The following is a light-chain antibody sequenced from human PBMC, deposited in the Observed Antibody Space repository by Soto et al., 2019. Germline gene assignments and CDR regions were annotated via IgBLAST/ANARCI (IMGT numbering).Light chain of an antibody. CDR3: QQHSNWPSLT. CDR1: QSVSSY. J-gene: IGKJ4*01. Sequence: EAVLTQSPATLSLSPGERANLSCRASQSVSSYLTWYQQKPGQGPRLLIYGASNRAIGIPARFSGSGSGTDFTLTISSLEPEDFVVYYCQQHSNWPSLTFGGGTKVEIK. CDR2: GAS. V-gene: IGKV3-11*01.